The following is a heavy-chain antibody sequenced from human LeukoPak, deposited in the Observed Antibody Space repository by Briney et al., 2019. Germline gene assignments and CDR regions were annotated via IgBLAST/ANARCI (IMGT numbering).Heavy chain of an antibody. CDR3: AKDTAVGGSCYSCYYYYMDV. J-gene: IGHJ6*03. CDR1: GFTFDDYA. V-gene: IGHV3-43*02. Sequence: GGSLRLSCAASGFTFDDYAMHWVRQAPGKGLEWVSLISGDGGSTYYADSVKGRFTIFRDDSKNSLYLQMSSLRTEDTALYYCAKDTAVGGSCYSCYYYYMDVWGKGTTVTVSS. CDR2: ISGDGGST. D-gene: IGHD2-15*01.